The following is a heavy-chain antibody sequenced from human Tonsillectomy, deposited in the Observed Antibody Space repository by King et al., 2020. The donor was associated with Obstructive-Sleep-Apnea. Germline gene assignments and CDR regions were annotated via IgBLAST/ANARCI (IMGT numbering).Heavy chain of an antibody. D-gene: IGHD4-23*01. Sequence: VQLVESGGGLVQPGGSLRLSCTASGFTFGTYAMSWVRQAPGKGLEWVSGISDSGDSTAYAASVKGRFTISRDNSYNTLYLQMNSLRVEDTAVYHSAKAQVTVDAPDYWYFDLWGRGTQVTVSS. V-gene: IGHV3-23*04. J-gene: IGHJ2*01. CDR1: GFTFGTYA. CDR2: ISDSGDST. CDR3: AKAQVTVDAPDYWYFDL.